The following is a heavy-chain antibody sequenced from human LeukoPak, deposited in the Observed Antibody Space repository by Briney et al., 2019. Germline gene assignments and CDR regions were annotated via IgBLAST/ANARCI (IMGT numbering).Heavy chain of an antibody. CDR2: INQSGST. Sequence: PSETLSLTCAVYGGSFSGYYWSWIRQPPGKGLEWIGEINQSGSTNYNPSLKSRVTISVDTSKNQFSLKLSSVTAADTAVYYCVRRVRFGDGWVFDSWGRGTPVTVSS. CDR3: VRRVRFGDGWVFDS. J-gene: IGHJ4*02. V-gene: IGHV4-34*01. D-gene: IGHD5-24*01. CDR1: GGSFSGYY.